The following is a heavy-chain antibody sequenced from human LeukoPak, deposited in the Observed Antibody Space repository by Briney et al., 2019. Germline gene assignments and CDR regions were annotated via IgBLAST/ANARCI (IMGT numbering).Heavy chain of an antibody. Sequence: SETLSLTCTVSGGSVSDYYWSWIRQSPGKGLEWIGYIYYTETSYNPSLKSRVTISADTSKNQFSLKLYSVTAADTAVYYCATRKLGNDYWGQGTLVTVSS. CDR1: GGSVSDYY. CDR2: IYYTET. V-gene: IGHV4-59*02. J-gene: IGHJ4*02. CDR3: ATRKLGNDY. D-gene: IGHD7-27*01.